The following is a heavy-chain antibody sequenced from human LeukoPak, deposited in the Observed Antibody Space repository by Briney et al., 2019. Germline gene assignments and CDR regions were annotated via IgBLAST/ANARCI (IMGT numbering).Heavy chain of an antibody. CDR2: ISSSTGTI. CDR3: ARNFDWLPALDY. Sequence: GGPLRLSCAASGFTFCRYSMNWVRQAPAKGLVCASYISSSTGTIYYAASVKGRFTISRDNAKNSLYLQMNSLRDEDTAVYYCARNFDWLPALDYWGQGTLVTVSS. CDR1: GFTFCRYS. V-gene: IGHV3-48*02. J-gene: IGHJ4*02. D-gene: IGHD3-9*01.